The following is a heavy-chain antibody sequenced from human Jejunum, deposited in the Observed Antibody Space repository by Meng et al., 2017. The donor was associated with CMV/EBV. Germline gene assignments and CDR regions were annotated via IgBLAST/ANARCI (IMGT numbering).Heavy chain of an antibody. V-gene: IGHV3-11*01. Sequence: SLACAASCFPFADYYLNWVRQAPEKGLKWVSYFTSSRDIIYYADSVKGLFTISRDNAKSSLYLEISSLRAGDTTVYYCARGNYGFDYWGQGTLVTVSS. J-gene: IGHJ4*02. CDR1: CFPFADYY. CDR3: ARGNYGFDY. CDR2: FTSSRDII. D-gene: IGHD4-17*01.